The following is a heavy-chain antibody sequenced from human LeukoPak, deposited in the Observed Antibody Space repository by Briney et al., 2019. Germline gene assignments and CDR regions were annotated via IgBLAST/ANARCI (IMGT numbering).Heavy chain of an antibody. D-gene: IGHD3-10*01. J-gene: IGHJ4*02. CDR2: ISGSGGST. CDR1: GFTFGSYA. V-gene: IGHV3-23*01. Sequence: GGSLRSSCAASGFTFGSYAMSWVRQAPGKGLEWVSAISGSGGSTYYADSVKGRFTISRDNSKNTLYLQMNSLRAEDTAVYYCAKGTYGSGSYYNSWGQGTLVTVSS. CDR3: AKGTYGSGSYYNS.